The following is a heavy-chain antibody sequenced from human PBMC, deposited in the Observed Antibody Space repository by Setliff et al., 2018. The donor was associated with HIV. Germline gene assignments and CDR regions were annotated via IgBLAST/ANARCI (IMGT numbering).Heavy chain of an antibody. D-gene: IGHD2-2*01. CDR1: GGSISGHY. CDR2: IYYSGGT. V-gene: IGHV4-59*11. CDR3: AREDASGNHAFDF. Sequence: SETLSLTCTVSGGSISGHYWSWIRQPPGMGLEWVGYIYYSGGTYSNPSLMSRATMSVDTSKNQFSLELRSVTVADTAVYFCAREDASGNHAFDFWGQGKMVTVSS. J-gene: IGHJ3*01.